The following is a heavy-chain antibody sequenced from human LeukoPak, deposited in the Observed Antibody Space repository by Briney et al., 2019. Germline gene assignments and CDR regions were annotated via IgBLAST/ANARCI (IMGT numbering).Heavy chain of an antibody. V-gene: IGHV4-31*03. J-gene: IGHJ4*02. CDR2: IYYSGST. Sequence: EASETLSLTCTVSGGSISSGVYYWSWIRQHPGKGLEWIGYIYYSGSTYYNPSFKSRVTISVDTSKNQFSLKLSSVTAADTAVYYCARDHYYSSGDWGQETLVTVSS. D-gene: IGHD1-26*01. CDR1: GGSISSGVYY. CDR3: ARDHYYSSGD.